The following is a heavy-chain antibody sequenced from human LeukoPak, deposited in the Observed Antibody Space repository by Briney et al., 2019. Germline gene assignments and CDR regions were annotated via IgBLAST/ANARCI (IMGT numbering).Heavy chain of an antibody. D-gene: IGHD3-3*01. J-gene: IGHJ6*02. Sequence: ASVKVSCKASGDTFSSYAISWVRQAPGQGLEWMGGIIPIFGTANYAQKFQGRVTITADESTSTAYMELSSLRSEDTAVYYCARVARFLEWLLPSLNYGMDVWGQGTTVTVSS. CDR3: ARVARFLEWLLPSLNYGMDV. V-gene: IGHV1-69*13. CDR1: GDTFSSYA. CDR2: IIPIFGTA.